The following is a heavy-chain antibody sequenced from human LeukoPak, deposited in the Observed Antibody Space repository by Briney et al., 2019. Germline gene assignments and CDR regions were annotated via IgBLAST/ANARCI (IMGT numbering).Heavy chain of an antibody. V-gene: IGHV3-64*02. Sequence: GGSLSPSWAASGLTFGRNAMRWVGQAPDKRQEYVSGMDDSGTHTYYVESVKGRFTMSRDNSRDTLYLQMRSLRPEDTAVYYCARDGKAKNDYWGQGTLVTVST. J-gene: IGHJ4*02. CDR2: MDDSGTHT. CDR3: ARDGKAKNDY. D-gene: IGHD1-26*01. CDR1: GLTFGRNA.